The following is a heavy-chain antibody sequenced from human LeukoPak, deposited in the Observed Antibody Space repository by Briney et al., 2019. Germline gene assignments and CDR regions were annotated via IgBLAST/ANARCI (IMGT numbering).Heavy chain of an antibody. CDR2: INPNSGGT. CDR1: GYTFTGYY. Sequence: ASVKVSCKASGYTFTGYYMHWVRQAPGQGLEWMGWINPNSGGTNYAQKFQGRVTMTRDTFISTAYMELSRLRSDDTAVYYCARDLYYYDSSGYYPWGQGTLVTVSS. CDR3: ARDLYYYDSSGYYP. D-gene: IGHD3-22*01. J-gene: IGHJ5*02. V-gene: IGHV1-2*02.